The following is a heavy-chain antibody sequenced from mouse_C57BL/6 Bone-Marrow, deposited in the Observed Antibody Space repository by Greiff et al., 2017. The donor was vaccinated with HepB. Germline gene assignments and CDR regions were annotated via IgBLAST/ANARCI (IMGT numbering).Heavy chain of an antibody. V-gene: IGHV1-26*01. CDR1: GYTFTDYY. CDR3: ARSGGYYGYWYFDV. CDR2: INPNNGGT. J-gene: IGHJ1*03. Sequence: EVQLQQSGPELVKPGASVKISCKASGYTFTDYYMNWVKQSHGKSLEWIGDINPNNGGTSYNQKFKGKATLTVDKSSSTAYMALRILTSEDSAVYYCARSGGYYGYWYFDVWGTGTTVTVSS. D-gene: IGHD1-1*01.